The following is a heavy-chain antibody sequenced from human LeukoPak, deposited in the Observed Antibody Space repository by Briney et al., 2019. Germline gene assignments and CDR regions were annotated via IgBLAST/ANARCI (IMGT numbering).Heavy chain of an antibody. J-gene: IGHJ5*02. CDR3: SGVGILHDFWSGYPFDR. CDR2: IIPIFGAA. V-gene: IGHV1-69*01. D-gene: IGHD3-3*01. Sequence: SVKVSCKASGGTFSSYAISWVRQAPGQGLEWMGGIIPIFGAATYAQKFQGRVAITADESTSTAYCELSSLRSEATAGYYGSGVGILHDFWSGYPFDRWGQGTMVSVCS. CDR1: GGTFSSYA.